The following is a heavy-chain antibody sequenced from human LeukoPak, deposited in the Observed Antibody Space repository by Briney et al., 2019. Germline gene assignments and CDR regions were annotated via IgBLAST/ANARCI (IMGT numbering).Heavy chain of an antibody. J-gene: IGHJ4*02. CDR1: GFTFSTYG. CDR3: ARDGDSSGYYYFDY. Sequence: QPGRSLRLSCAASGFTFSTYGMHWARQAPGKGLEGVGVLWYDGTNKYYADSVRGRLTISRDNVKNTLYLQMHSLRAEDTAVYYCARDGDSSGYYYFDYWGQGTLVTVSS. D-gene: IGHD3-22*01. V-gene: IGHV3-33*01. CDR2: LWYDGTNK.